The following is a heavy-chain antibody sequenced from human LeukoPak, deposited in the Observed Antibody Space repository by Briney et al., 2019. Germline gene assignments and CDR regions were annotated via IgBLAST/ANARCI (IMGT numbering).Heavy chain of an antibody. D-gene: IGHD3-22*01. V-gene: IGHV4-4*07. CDR3: ARVYYDSSGHIFDY. J-gene: IGHJ4*02. CDR1: GGSISSYY. CDR2: IYTSGST. Sequence: SETLSLTCTVSGGSISSYYWSWIRQPAGKGLEWIGRIYTSGSTNYNPSLKSRVTMSVDTSKNQFSLKLSSVTAADTAVYYCARVYYDSSGHIFDYWGQGTLVTVSS.